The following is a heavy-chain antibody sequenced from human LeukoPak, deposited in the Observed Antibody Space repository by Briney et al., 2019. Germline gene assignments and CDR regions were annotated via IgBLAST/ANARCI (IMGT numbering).Heavy chain of an antibody. D-gene: IGHD1-26*01. J-gene: IGHJ4*02. V-gene: IGHV3-23*01. CDR3: AKRSPAYYFDY. Sequence: GASXRLSCAASGFTFTTSVMTWVRQAPGKGLEWVSAISESDGSTFYADSVKGRFTVSRDNSQNTLYLEMNSLTAEDTAVYFCAKRSPAYYFDYWGQGILVTVSS. CDR1: GFTFTTSV. CDR2: ISESDGST.